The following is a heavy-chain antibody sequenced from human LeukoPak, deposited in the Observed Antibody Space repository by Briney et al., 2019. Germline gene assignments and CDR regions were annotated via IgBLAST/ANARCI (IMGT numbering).Heavy chain of an antibody. V-gene: IGHV1-2*02. CDR3: ARGLGPRVRGTFGELLLGLLHNWFDP. J-gene: IGHJ5*02. CDR2: INPNSGGT. Sequence: ASVKVSCKASGYTFTGYYMHWVRQAPGQGLEWMGWINPNSGGTNYAQKFQGRVTMTRDTSISTAYMELSRLRSDDTAVYYCARGLGPRVRGTFGELLLGLLHNWFDPWGQGTLVTVSS. D-gene: IGHD3-10*01. CDR1: GYTFTGYY.